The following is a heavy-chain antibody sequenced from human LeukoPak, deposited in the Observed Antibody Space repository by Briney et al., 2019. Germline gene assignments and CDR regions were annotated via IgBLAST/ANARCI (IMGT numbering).Heavy chain of an antibody. J-gene: IGHJ6*03. CDR2: ISSSSFKI. V-gene: IGHV3-48*04. D-gene: IGHD6-13*01. Sequence: GGSLRLSCAASEFTFVRYAMNWVRQAPGKGLEWVSYISSSSFKIGFADSVKGRFTISRDNSKNSLYLQMDSLRVEDTAVYYCVRDPSYGSSWYYYMDVWGKGTTVTVSS. CDR3: VRDPSYGSSWYYYMDV. CDR1: EFTFVRYA.